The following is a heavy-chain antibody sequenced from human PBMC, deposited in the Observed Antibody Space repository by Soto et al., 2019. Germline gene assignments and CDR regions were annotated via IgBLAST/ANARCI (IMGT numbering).Heavy chain of an antibody. Sequence: QVQLVESGGGVVQPGRSLRLSCAASGFTFSSYAMHWVRQAPGKGLEWVAVISYDGSNKYYADSVKGRFTISRDNSKNTLYLQMNSLRAEDTAVYYCASGAGITMVRGVRAMGLFDYWGQGTLVTVSS. CDR2: ISYDGSNK. CDR1: GFTFSSYA. CDR3: ASGAGITMVRGVRAMGLFDY. V-gene: IGHV3-30-3*01. D-gene: IGHD3-10*01. J-gene: IGHJ4*02.